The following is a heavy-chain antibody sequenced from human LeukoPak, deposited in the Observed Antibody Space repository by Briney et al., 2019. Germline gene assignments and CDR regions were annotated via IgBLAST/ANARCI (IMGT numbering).Heavy chain of an antibody. V-gene: IGHV1-2*02. CDR2: INPNSGGT. Sequence: GASVKVSCKASGYTFTGYYMHWVRQAPGQGLEWMGWINPNSGGTNYAQKLQGRVTMTRDTSISTAYMELSRLRSDDTAVYYCALRGRDGYNWYYFDYWGQGTLVTVSS. D-gene: IGHD5-24*01. CDR1: GYTFTGYY. CDR3: ALRGRDGYNWYYFDY. J-gene: IGHJ4*02.